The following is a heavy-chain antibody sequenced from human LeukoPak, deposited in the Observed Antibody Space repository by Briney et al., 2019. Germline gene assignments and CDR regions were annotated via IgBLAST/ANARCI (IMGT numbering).Heavy chain of an antibody. Sequence: ASVKVSCKASGYTFTSYGISWVRQAPGHGLEWMGWISAYNGYTNYAQKLQGRVTMTTDTFTSTAYMELRSLRSDDTAVYYCARGADYGDHKLCFDYWGQGTLVTVSS. CDR2: ISAYNGYT. D-gene: IGHD4-17*01. CDR3: ARGADYGDHKLCFDY. J-gene: IGHJ4*02. V-gene: IGHV1-18*01. CDR1: GYTFTSYG.